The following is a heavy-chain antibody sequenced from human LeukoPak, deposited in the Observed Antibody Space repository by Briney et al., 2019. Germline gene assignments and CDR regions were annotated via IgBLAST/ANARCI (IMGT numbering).Heavy chain of an antibody. J-gene: IGHJ3*02. V-gene: IGHV4-39*07. CDR1: GGPISSSSYC. CDR2: IYYSGST. Sequence: PSETLSLTCTVSGGPISSSSYCWGWIRQPPGKGLEWVGSIYYSGSTYYNPSLKSRVTISADTSKNQFSLKLSSVTAADTAVYYCARGHNIWGQGTMVTVSS. CDR3: ARGHNI.